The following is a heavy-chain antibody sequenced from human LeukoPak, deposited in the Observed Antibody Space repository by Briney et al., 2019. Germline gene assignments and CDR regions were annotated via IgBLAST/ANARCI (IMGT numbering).Heavy chain of an antibody. CDR3: AKGKAHDNLDWFDP. J-gene: IGHJ5*02. CDR1: GFTFSSYA. Sequence: QPGGSLRLSCASSGFTFSSYAMTWVRQAPGKGLEWVSSIVGSGAGTFYADSVKGRFTISRDSSKSTMYLQMNSLRADDTAVYYCAKGKAHDNLDWFDPWGQGNLVTVSS. V-gene: IGHV3-23*01. CDR2: IVGSGAGT. D-gene: IGHD1-14*01.